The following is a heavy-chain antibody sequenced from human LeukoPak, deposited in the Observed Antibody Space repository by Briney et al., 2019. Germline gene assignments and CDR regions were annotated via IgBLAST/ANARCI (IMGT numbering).Heavy chain of an antibody. V-gene: IGHV3-33*01. CDR2: IYYDGSNI. CDR3: ARDWKTNSFDY. J-gene: IGHJ4*02. CDR1: ECTFTTYG. D-gene: IGHD1-1*01. Sequence: GRSLTLSCAASECTFTTYGMHWVRQAPGKGLEWVAFIYYDGSNIYYADYVKGRFTISRDISKNTLYLQMDSLRAEDTAIYYCARDWKTNSFDYWGQGTLVTVSS.